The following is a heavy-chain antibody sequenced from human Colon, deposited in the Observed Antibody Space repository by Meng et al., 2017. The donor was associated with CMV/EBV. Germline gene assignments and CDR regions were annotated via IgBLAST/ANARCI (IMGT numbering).Heavy chain of an antibody. J-gene: IGHJ4*02. CDR2: MNPNSGNT. Sequence: CKASEYTFTSYDITGVRQATGQGLEWMGWMNPNSGNTGYAQKFQGRVTITRNTSISTAYMELSSLRSEDTAVYYCARGSRGIAAAFEYWGQGTLVTVS. CDR1: EYTFTSYD. CDR3: ARGSRGIAAAFEY. V-gene: IGHV1-8*03. D-gene: IGHD6-13*01.